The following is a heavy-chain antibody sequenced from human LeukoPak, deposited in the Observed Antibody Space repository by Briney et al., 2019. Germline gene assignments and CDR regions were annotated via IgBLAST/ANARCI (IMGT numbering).Heavy chain of an antibody. CDR1: GFTFSAYG. D-gene: IGHD6-13*01. V-gene: IGHV3-30*02. J-gene: IGHJ5*02. Sequence: PGGSLRISCAASGFTFSAYGVHWVRQAPGKGLEWVAFIRYDGRIKNYADFVKGRFTISRDNSKNTLYLQMNSLTTEDTSLYYCARNRAAAGDWLDPWGQGTLVIVSS. CDR2: IRYDGRIK. CDR3: ARNRAAAGDWLDP.